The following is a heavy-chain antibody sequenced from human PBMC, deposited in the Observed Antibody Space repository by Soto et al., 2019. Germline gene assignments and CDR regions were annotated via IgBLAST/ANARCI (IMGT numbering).Heavy chain of an antibody. Sequence: QVHLVQSGAEVKTPGASVTISCKASGYTFSDYGIHWIRQAPGQRPEWLGWILCLNDRKEYSQKFQGRISLTRATSASRAYMGLSRLRSEDTAVYYCARGRRTCTEKTCYTDFDFWGQGSLVSVSS. CDR3: ARGRRTCTEKTCYTDFDF. J-gene: IGHJ4*02. V-gene: IGHV1-3*01. CDR2: ILCLNDRK. D-gene: IGHD2-2*02. CDR1: GYTFSDYG.